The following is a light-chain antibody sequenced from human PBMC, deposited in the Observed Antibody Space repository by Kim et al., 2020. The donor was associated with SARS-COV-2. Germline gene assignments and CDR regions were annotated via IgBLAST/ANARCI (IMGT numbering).Light chain of an antibody. Sequence: DIQMTQSPSSLSASVGDRVTITCRASRSIDTYLNWYQQKVGKAPKLLIYVASSLQSGVPSRLSGSGSGTDFTLTISSLQPEDFATYYCQQSYSTPFTFGGGTKVDIK. J-gene: IGKJ4*01. CDR3: QQSYSTPFT. CDR2: VAS. V-gene: IGKV1-39*01. CDR1: RSIDTY.